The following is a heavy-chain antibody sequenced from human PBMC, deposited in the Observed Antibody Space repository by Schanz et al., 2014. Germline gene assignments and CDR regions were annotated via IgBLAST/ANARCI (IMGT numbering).Heavy chain of an antibody. CDR2: ISSSGSTI. D-gene: IGHD4-17*01. V-gene: IGHV3-11*01. J-gene: IGHJ4*01. Sequence: GASGITFSDYYMSWIRQAPGKALEWDSHISSSGSTIYYSDSVKGRFTISRVNAKNALYLQMNSLRAQDTGVYYFSTWGDYVLTLDSAARVRRKDY. CDR1: GITFSDYY. CDR3: STWGDYVLTLDSAARVRRKDY.